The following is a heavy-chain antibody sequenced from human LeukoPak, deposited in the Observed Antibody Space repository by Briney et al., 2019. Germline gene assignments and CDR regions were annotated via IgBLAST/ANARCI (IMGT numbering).Heavy chain of an antibody. J-gene: IGHJ4*02. V-gene: IGHV3-33*01. CDR2: ICSDGTNK. CDR3: ARGATPYDYGGNSVY. CDR1: GFTFSTYG. D-gene: IGHD4-17*01. Sequence: GGSLRLSCAASGFTFSTYGMHWVRQAPGKGLEWVAVICSDGTNKYYSGSVKGRFTISRDNSKNTVFLQMSSLRADDTAIYYCARGATPYDYGGNSVYWGQGTLVTVSS.